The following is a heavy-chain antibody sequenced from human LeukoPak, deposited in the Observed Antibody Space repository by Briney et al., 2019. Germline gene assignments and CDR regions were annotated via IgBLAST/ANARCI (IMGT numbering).Heavy chain of an antibody. J-gene: IGHJ6*02. Sequence: GGSLRLSCAASGFTFSSYAMHWVRQAPGKGREWVAAISFDGSNKYSADSVKGRFTISRDNSKNTLYLQMNSLTAADTAVYCCAKWAAAGKDYYYDYGMDVWGQGTTVTVSS. CDR3: AKWAAAGKDYYYDYGMDV. CDR1: GFTFSSYA. CDR2: ISFDGSNK. D-gene: IGHD6-13*01. V-gene: IGHV3-30-3*02.